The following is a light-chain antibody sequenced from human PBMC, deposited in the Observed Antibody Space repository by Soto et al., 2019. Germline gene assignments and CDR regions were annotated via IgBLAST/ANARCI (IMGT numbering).Light chain of an antibody. Sequence: EGVMTQSPGNLSVSPGERATLSCRASQSVSTNLAWYQQKPGQAPKLLIYAASTRVTGISARFSGSGSGTEFSLTSSSLQSEDFGIYFCQQRHNWPITFGQGTRLDI. CDR1: QSVSTN. J-gene: IGKJ5*01. CDR3: QQRHNWPIT. CDR2: AAS. V-gene: IGKV3-15*01.